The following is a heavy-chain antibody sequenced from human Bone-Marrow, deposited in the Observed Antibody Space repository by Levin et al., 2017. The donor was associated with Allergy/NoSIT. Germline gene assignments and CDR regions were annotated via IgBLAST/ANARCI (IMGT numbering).Heavy chain of an antibody. D-gene: IGHD6-19*01. CDR3: ARERYSSGWSIKYYFDY. CDR2: IKQDGSEK. J-gene: IGHJ4*02. V-gene: IGHV3-7*04. Sequence: GESLRLSCAASGFTFSSYWMSWVRQAPGKGLEWVANIKQDGSEKYYVDSVKGRFTISRDNAKNSLYLQMNSLRAEDTAVYYCARERYSSGWSIKYYFDYWGQGTLVTVSS. CDR1: GFTFSSYW.